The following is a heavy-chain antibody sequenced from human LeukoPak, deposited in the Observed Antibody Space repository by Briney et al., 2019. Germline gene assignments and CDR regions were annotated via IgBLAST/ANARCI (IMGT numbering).Heavy chain of an antibody. CDR2: ISAYNGNT. V-gene: IGHV1-18*04. D-gene: IGHD6-13*01. J-gene: IGHJ4*02. Sequence: ASVKVSCKASGYTFTSYGISWVRQAPGQGLEWMGWISAYNGNTNYAQKLQGRVTMTTDTSTSTAYMEPRSLRSDDTAVYYCAREVAAVPPFDYWGQGTLVTVSS. CDR3: AREVAAVPPFDY. CDR1: GYTFTSYG.